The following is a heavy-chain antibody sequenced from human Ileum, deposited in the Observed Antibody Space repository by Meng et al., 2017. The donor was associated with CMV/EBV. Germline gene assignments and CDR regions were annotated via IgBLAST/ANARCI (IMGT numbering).Heavy chain of an antibody. CDR3: ARVPYSGIAAEYYFDY. V-gene: IGHV3-21*06. CDR2: ISGGSAYI. CDR1: GFTFSTYS. D-gene: IGHD6-25*01. J-gene: IGHJ4*02. Sequence: GESLKIPCAASGFTFSTYSMAWVRQAPGKGLEWVSYISGGSAYINYADSVKGRFTISRDNRENSLYLQVNSLRAEDAAVYYCARVPYSGIAAEYYFDYWGQGTLVTVSS.